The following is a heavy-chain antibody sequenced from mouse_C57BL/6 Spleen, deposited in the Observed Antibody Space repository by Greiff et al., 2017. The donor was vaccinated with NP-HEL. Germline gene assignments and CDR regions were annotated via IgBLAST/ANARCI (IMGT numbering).Heavy chain of an antibody. CDR1: GYTFTEYT. CDR3: ARHEEGPGYYGNCGFAY. V-gene: IGHV1-62-2*01. D-gene: IGHD2-1*01. J-gene: IGHJ3*01. Sequence: QVQLQQSGAELVKPGASVKLSCKASGYTFTEYTIHWVKQRSGQGLEWIGWFYPGSGSIKYNEKFKDKATLTADKSSSTVYMELSRLTSEDSAVYFCARHEEGPGYYGNCGFAYWGQGTLVTVAA. CDR2: FYPGSGSI.